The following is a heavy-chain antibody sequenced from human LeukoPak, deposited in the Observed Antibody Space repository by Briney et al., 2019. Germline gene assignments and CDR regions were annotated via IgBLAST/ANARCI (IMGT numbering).Heavy chain of an antibody. CDR3: ARGLVESSGWYDYYYYGMDV. CDR2: MNPNSGNT. J-gene: IGHJ6*02. CDR1: GYTFTSYG. Sequence: GASVKVSCKASGYTFTSYGINWVRQATGQGLEWMGWMNPNSGNTGYAQKFQGRVTMTRNTSISTAYMELSSLRSEDTAVYYCARGLVESSGWYDYYYYGMDVWGQGTTVTVSS. D-gene: IGHD6-19*01. V-gene: IGHV1-8*02.